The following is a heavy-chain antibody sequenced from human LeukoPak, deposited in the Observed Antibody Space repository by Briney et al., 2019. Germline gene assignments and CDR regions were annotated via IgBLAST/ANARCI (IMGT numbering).Heavy chain of an antibody. Sequence: SETLSLTCTVSGASISGSGYYWGWIRQPPGKGLEWIGSIYSSGSTYYNASLQSRVTISIETSKNQISPRLNSVTAADTAMYYCAKSGGYGLIDYWGQGALVTVSS. V-gene: IGHV4-39*01. J-gene: IGHJ4*02. CDR2: IYSSGST. D-gene: IGHD1-26*01. CDR3: AKSGGYGLIDY. CDR1: GASISGSGYY.